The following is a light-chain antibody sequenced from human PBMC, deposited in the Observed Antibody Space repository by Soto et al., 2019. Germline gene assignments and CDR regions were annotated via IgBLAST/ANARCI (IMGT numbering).Light chain of an antibody. CDR2: GAS. Sequence: EIVMTHSPATLSVSPWERATLSCRASQSVSNNLAWYQQKPGQAPRLLIYGASTRATGIPARFSGSGSGTEFTLTISSLQSEDFAVYYCQQYNDWPRKFGQGTKVDIK. CDR1: QSVSNN. CDR3: QQYNDWPRK. V-gene: IGKV3-15*01. J-gene: IGKJ1*01.